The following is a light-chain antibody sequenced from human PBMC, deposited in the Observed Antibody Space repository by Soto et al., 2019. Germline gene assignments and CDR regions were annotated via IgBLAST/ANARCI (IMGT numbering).Light chain of an antibody. CDR2: WAS. CDR1: QSVFYSSKITNH. Sequence: DIVMTQSPESLAVSLGERATINCKSSQSVFYSSKITNHLAWYQQRPGQPPKVLIYWASTRESGVPDRFSGSGSGTDFTLTISSLQAEDVAVYYCQQRSNWPITFGQGTRLEI. CDR3: QQRSNWPIT. V-gene: IGKV4-1*01. J-gene: IGKJ5*01.